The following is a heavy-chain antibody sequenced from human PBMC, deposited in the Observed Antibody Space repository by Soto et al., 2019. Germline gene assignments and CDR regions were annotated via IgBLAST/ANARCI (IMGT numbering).Heavy chain of an antibody. CDR1: GGSFSGYY. J-gene: IGHJ4*02. CDR2: INHSGST. D-gene: IGHD6-13*01. Sequence: SETLSLTCAVYGGSFSGYYWSWIRQPPGKGLEWIGEINHSGSTNYSPSLKSRVTISVDTSKNQFSLKLSSVTAADTAVYYCARIRKYGIIAAAVRPFDYWGQGTLVTVSS. V-gene: IGHV4-34*01. CDR3: ARIRKYGIIAAAVRPFDY.